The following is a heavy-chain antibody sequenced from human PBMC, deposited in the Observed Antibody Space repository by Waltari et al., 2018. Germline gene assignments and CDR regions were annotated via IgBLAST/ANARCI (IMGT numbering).Heavy chain of an antibody. V-gene: IGHV1-18*01. D-gene: IGHD7-27*01. CDR3: GRVVVQSGADY. CDR2: INTLTGNT. J-gene: IGHJ4*02. Sequence: QVHLVQSGAEMKKPGASVTVSCKASGYTFTTHTITWVRQAPGQGLEWVEWINTLTGNTDYAKNLQGRVTMTADTSTSTAYFELSTLRSDDSADYYCGRVVVQSGADYWRQGTLVTVSS. CDR1: GYTFTTHT.